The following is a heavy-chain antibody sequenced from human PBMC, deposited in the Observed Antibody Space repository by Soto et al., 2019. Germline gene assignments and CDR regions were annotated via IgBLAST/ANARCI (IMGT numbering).Heavy chain of an antibody. J-gene: IGHJ4*02. CDR2: VIPMLRMS. Sequence: QVQLVQSGAEVRKPGSSVKVSCTASGDTFNFYTISWVRQAPGQGLEWMGRVIPMLRMSNYAQKFQGRVTISADNSTSTAYVALSSLRSDDTAVYYCATNYGSGSTHFDYWGQGTLVTVSS. V-gene: IGHV1-69*02. CDR1: GDTFNFYT. D-gene: IGHD3-10*01. CDR3: ATNYGSGSTHFDY.